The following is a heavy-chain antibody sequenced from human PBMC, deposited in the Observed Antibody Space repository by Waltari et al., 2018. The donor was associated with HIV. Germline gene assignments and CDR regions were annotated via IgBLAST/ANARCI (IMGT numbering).Heavy chain of an antibody. CDR2: IIPIFGTA. J-gene: IGHJ6*02. CDR1: GGTFSSYA. V-gene: IGHV1-69*12. Sequence: QVQLVQSGAEVKKPGSSVKVSCKASGGTFSSYAISWVRQAPGQGLEWMGGIIPIFGTANYAQKFQGRVTITADESTSTAYMELSSLRSEDTAVYYCAKSHLSPPLAAADYYYYYGMDVWGQGTTVTVSS. D-gene: IGHD6-13*01. CDR3: AKSHLSPPLAAADYYYYYGMDV.